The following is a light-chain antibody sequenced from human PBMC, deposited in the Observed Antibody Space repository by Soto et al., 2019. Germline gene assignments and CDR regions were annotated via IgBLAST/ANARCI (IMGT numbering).Light chain of an antibody. CDR3: QQSYSTQYT. J-gene: IGKJ2*01. CDR1: QTVTSY. V-gene: IGKV1-39*01. Sequence: DIQMTQSPSSLSASIGDRVTITCRASQTVTSYLNWYQQKPGKAPTLLIYAASSLHSGVPSRFRGGGSGTDFTLTLSSLQPEDFATYYCQQSYSTQYTFGQGTKVDIK. CDR2: AAS.